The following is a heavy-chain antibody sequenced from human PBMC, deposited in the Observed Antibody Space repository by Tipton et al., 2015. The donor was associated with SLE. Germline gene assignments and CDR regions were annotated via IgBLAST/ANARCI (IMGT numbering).Heavy chain of an antibody. CDR2: INHSGSP. V-gene: IGHV4-39*07. CDR1: GGSINSSIYY. D-gene: IGHD6-13*01. CDR3: ARAQRLVRWLDP. J-gene: IGHJ5*02. Sequence: TLSLTCTVSGGSINSSIYYWGWIRQSPGKGLEWIGEINHSGSPNYNPSLKSRITISVDTSKNQFSLKLSSVTAADTAVYYCARAQRLVRWLDPWGQGTLVTVSS.